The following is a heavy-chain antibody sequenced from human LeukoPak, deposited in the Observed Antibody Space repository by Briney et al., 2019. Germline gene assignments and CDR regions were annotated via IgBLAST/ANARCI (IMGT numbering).Heavy chain of an antibody. CDR3: QKPDIAVAGTTPFHY. CDR1: GFTFSSYA. Sequence: GGSLRLSCAASGFTFSSYAMHWVRQAPGKGLEWVAVISYDGSNKYYADSVKGRFTISRDNSKNTLYLQMNSLRAEDAAVYYCQKPDIAVAGTTPFHYWGQGTLVTVSS. CDR2: ISYDGSNK. J-gene: IGHJ4*02. V-gene: IGHV3-30-3*01. D-gene: IGHD6-19*01.